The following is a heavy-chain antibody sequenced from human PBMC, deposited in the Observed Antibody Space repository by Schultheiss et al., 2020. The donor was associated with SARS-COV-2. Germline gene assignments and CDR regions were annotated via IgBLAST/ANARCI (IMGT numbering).Heavy chain of an antibody. V-gene: IGHV3-66*02. J-gene: IGHJ5*02. CDR2: IYSGGST. CDR1: GFIFSYYA. D-gene: IGHD3-3*01. Sequence: GGSLRLSCTASGFIFSYYAMTWVRQAPGKGLEWVSVIYSGGSTYYADSVKGRFTISRDNSKNTLYLQMNSLRAEDTAVYYCAKEISYYNFWSGYYGGGFDPWGQGTLVTVSS. CDR3: AKEISYYNFWSGYYGGGFDP.